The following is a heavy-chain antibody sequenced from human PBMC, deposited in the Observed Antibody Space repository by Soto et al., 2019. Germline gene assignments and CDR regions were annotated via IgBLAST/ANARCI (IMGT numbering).Heavy chain of an antibody. CDR2: IHHSGST. J-gene: IGHJ5*02. D-gene: IGHD6-19*01. CDR3: VRGPTSGWNA. V-gene: IGHV4-4*02. CDR1: GGSISHNNW. Sequence: EAQSLTSAVSGGSISHNNWWSRVRQSPGKGLEWIGEIHHSGSTNYNPSLKSRVTISVEKSKNQFYLNLGSVTAADTAVYYCVRGPTSGWNAWGQGTLGTVSA.